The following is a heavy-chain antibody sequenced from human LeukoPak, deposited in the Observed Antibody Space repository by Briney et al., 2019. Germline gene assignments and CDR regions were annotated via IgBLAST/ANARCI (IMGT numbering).Heavy chain of an antibody. CDR3: ARLGMTTVTAYYWFDP. D-gene: IGHD4-17*01. V-gene: IGHV4-39*01. Sequence: SETLSLTCTVSGGSISSTSDHWGWIRQSPGKGPAWIGNIYYSGYTHYNPSLQSRVSLSVDTSKNQFPLKLSSVTAADTAVYYCARLGMTTVTAYYWFDPWGQGTLVTVSS. CDR1: GGSISSTSDH. CDR2: IYYSGYT. J-gene: IGHJ5*02.